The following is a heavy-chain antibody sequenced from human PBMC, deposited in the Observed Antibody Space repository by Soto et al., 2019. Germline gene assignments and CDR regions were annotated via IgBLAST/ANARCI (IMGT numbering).Heavy chain of an antibody. CDR1: GFTFSNFW. Sequence: GGSRRRSWAASGFTFSNFWMHWVRQAPGKGLVWVSRIYSDGSGPMYADSVKGRFTISRDNAKSTLYLQMNSLRAEDTAVYYCATLNSFGSDYWGRGTLVTVSS. V-gene: IGHV3-74*03. J-gene: IGHJ4*02. CDR2: IYSDGSGP. CDR3: ATLNSFGSDY. D-gene: IGHD5-18*01.